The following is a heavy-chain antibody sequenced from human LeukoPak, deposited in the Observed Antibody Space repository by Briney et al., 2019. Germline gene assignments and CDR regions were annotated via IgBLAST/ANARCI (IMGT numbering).Heavy chain of an antibody. D-gene: IGHD3-22*01. CDR2: ISAYNGNT. CDR1: GYTFTSYG. J-gene: IGHJ4*02. CDR3: ARGFPPRIYYDSSGYYSYYFDH. V-gene: IGHV1-18*01. Sequence: GASVKVPCKASGYTFTSYGISWVRQAPGQGLEWMGWISAYNGNTNYAQKLQGRVAMTTDTSTTTAYMEMKSLRSDDTAVYYCARGFPPRIYYDSSGYYSYYFDHWGQGTLVTVSS.